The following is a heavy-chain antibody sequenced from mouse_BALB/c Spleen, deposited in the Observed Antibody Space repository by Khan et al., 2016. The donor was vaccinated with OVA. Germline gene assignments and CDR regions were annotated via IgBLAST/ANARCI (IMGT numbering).Heavy chain of an antibody. V-gene: IGHV3-6*02. D-gene: IGHD3-3*01. Sequence: EVQLQESGPGLVKPSQSLSLTCSVTGYSITSGYYWNWIRQFPGNKLEWMGYITSGGSFNYSPSLKNRISITRDTSTNQFFLKLNSVTPEDTATYYCARAGRWFDYWGQGTLVTVSA. CDR2: ITSGGSF. J-gene: IGHJ3*01. CDR1: GYSITSGYY. CDR3: ARAGRWFDY.